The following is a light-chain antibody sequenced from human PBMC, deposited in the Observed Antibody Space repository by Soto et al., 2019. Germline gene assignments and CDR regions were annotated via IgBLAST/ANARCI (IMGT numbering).Light chain of an antibody. CDR3: QQYGTSPRT. V-gene: IGKV3-20*01. Sequence: EIVLTQSPGTLSLSPRERATLSCRASQSFSSSYLAWYQQKPGQAPRLLIYATSSRATGIPDRFSGSGSQTDFTLTISRLEPEDFAVYYCQQYGTSPRTFGQGTKVDI. CDR2: ATS. J-gene: IGKJ1*01. CDR1: QSFSSSY.